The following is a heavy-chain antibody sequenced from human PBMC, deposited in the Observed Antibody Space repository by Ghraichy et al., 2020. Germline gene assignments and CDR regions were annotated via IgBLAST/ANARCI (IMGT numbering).Heavy chain of an antibody. D-gene: IGHD3-10*01. Sequence: GGSLRLSSVAAGFTFNTYAMSWVRQAPGKGLEWVSALSHSGADTYYADSVKGRFVMSRDDSKNMVYLQMNNLRGEDTAIYYCAKLGGYYGSGSHPYFDYWGQGTLVTVSS. CDR2: LSHSGADT. V-gene: IGHV3-23*01. CDR3: AKLGGYYGSGSHPYFDY. J-gene: IGHJ4*02. CDR1: GFTFNTYA.